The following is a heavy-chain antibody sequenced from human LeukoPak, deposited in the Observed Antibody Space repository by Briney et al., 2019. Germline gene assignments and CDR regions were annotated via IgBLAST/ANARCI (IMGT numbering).Heavy chain of an antibody. CDR1: GFTFSSYG. D-gene: IGHD1-26*01. CDR2: ISYDGSNK. CDR3: AKESSAGKGGNFDY. J-gene: IGHJ4*02. Sequence: GGSLRLSCAASGFTFSSYGMHWVRQAPGKGLEWVAVISYDGSNKYYADSVKGRFTISRDNSKNTLYLQMNSLRAEDTAVYYCAKESSAGKGGNFDYWGQGTLVTVSS. V-gene: IGHV3-30*18.